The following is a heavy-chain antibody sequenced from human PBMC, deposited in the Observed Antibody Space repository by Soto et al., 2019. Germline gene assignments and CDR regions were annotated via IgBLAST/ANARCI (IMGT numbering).Heavy chain of an antibody. J-gene: IGHJ6*03. V-gene: IGHV3-13*01. Sequence: GGSLRLSCAASGFTFSSYDMHWVRQATGKGLEWVSAIGTAGDTYYPGSVKGRFTISRENAKNSLYLQMNSLRAGDTAVYYCARGVSGYETYYYYYYMDVWGKGTTVTVSS. D-gene: IGHD5-12*01. CDR2: IGTAGDT. CDR3: ARGVSGYETYYYYYYMDV. CDR1: GFTFSSYD.